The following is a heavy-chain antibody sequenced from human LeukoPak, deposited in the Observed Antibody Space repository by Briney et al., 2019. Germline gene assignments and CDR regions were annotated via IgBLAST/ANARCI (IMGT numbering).Heavy chain of an antibody. CDR1: GFTFSSYS. V-gene: IGHV3-48*01. CDR2: INGHSTTM. CDR3: AKDDHYGSGSSPTDY. Sequence: GGSLRLSCEASGFTFSSYSMNWVRQAPGKGLEWVSNINGHSTTMDYADSVKGRFSISRDRAKNSLFLQMNSLRAEDTAVYYCAKDDHYGSGSSPTDYWGQGTLVTVAS. J-gene: IGHJ4*02. D-gene: IGHD3-10*01.